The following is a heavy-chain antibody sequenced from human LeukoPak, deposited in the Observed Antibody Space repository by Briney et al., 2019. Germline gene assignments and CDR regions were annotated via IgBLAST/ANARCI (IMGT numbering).Heavy chain of an antibody. Sequence: AGGSLRLSCAASGFTFSSYGMNWVRQAPGKGLEWVSSISSSSSCIYYADSVKGRFTISRDNAKNSLYLQMNSLRAEDTAVYYCARARGYSYGYSDYWGQGTLVTVSS. CDR1: GFTFSSYG. D-gene: IGHD5-18*01. J-gene: IGHJ4*02. CDR2: ISSSSSCI. CDR3: ARARGYSYGYSDY. V-gene: IGHV3-21*01.